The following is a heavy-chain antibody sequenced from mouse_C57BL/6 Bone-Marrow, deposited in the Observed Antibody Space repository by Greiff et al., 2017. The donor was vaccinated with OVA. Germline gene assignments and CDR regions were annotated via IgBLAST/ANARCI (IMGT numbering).Heavy chain of an antibody. CDR2: IDPSDSYT. CDR1: GYTFTSYW. Sequence: VQLQQPGAELVKPGASVKLSCKASGYTFTSYWMQWVKQRPGQGLEWIGEIDPSDSYTNYNQKFKGKATLTVDTSSSTAYMQLSSLTSEGSAVYYCANYPYWGQGTTLTVSS. V-gene: IGHV1-50*01. CDR3: ANYPY. D-gene: IGHD1-1*01. J-gene: IGHJ2*01.